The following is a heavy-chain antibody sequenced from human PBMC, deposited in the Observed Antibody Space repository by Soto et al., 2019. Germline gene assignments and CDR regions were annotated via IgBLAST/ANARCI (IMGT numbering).Heavy chain of an antibody. CDR2: ISSSSSYI. CDR3: ARVGYGDYALHY. D-gene: IGHD4-17*01. V-gene: IGHV3-21*01. J-gene: IGHJ4*02. CDR1: GFTFSSYS. Sequence: EVQLVESGGGLVKPGGSLRLSCAASGFTFSSYSMNWVRQAPGKGLEWVSSISSSSSYIYYADSVKGRFTISRDNAKNSLYLQMNSLRAEDTAVYYCARVGYGDYALHYRGQGTLVTVSS.